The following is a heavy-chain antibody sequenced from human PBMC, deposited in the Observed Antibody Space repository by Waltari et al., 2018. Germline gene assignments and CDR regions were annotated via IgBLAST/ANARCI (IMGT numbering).Heavy chain of an antibody. D-gene: IGHD6-6*01. J-gene: IGHJ6*03. Sequence: QVQLQESGPGLVKPSETLSLTCTVSGGSISSYYWSWIRQPPGKGLEWIGYIYYSGSTNYNPSRKSRVTISVDTSKNQFSLKLSSVTAADTAVYYCARVLVVPNYYYYMDVWGKGTTVTVSS. CDR1: GGSISSYY. CDR3: ARVLVVPNYYYYMDV. V-gene: IGHV4-59*01. CDR2: IYYSGST.